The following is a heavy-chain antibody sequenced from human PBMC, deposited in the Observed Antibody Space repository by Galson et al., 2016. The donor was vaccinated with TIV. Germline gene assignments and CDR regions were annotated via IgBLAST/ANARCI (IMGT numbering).Heavy chain of an antibody. J-gene: IGHJ4*02. CDR3: AREPRSGNYFDY. Sequence: QSGAEVKKPGESLKISCKGSGYSFASYWIGWVRQMPGKGLECMGVIYPGDSDTRYSPTSQGQVTISADKSLSTAYLQWSSLKASDTAMYYCAREPRSGNYFDYWGQGALVTVSS. CDR2: IYPGDSDT. D-gene: IGHD2-15*01. V-gene: IGHV5-51*03. CDR1: GYSFASYW.